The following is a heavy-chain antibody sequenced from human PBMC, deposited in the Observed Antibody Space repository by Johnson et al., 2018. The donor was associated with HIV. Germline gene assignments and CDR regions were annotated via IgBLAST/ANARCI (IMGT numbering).Heavy chain of an antibody. J-gene: IGHJ3*02. D-gene: IGHD5-24*01. CDR3: ARACRDGYTCDVFDI. CDR2: IYSGDSR. V-gene: IGHV3-53*01. CDR1: GFTVSSNY. Sequence: EVQLVESGGGLIQPGGSLRLSCAASGFTVSSNYMSWVRQAPGKGLEWVSVIYSGDSRYFADSVKGRFTISRDNSKNTVYLQMHSLRAEDTAVFYCARACRDGYTCDVFDIWGQGTMVTVSS.